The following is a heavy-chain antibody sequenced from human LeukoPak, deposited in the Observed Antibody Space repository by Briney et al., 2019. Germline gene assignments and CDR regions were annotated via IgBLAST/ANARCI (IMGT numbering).Heavy chain of an antibody. CDR2: IYYSGST. Sequence: SETLSLTCTVSGGSISSSSYYWGWIRQPPGKGLEWIGSIYYSGSTYYNPSLKSRVTISVDTSKNQFSLKLSSVTAADTAVYYCASPGLYGSSSLDYWGQGTLVTVSS. D-gene: IGHD6-13*01. CDR1: GGSISSSSYY. J-gene: IGHJ4*02. CDR3: ASPGLYGSSSLDY. V-gene: IGHV4-39*01.